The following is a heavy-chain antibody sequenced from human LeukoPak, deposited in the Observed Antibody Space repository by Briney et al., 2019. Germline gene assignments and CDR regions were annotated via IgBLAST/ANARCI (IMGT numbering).Heavy chain of an antibody. V-gene: IGHV4-61*02. J-gene: IGHJ6*03. Sequence: SQTLSLTCTVSGRSISSGSYYWSWIRQPAGKGLEWIGRIYTSGSTNYNPSLKSRVTISVDTSKNQFSLKLSSVTAADTAVYYCARTPYDFWSGYLLFYMDVWGKGTTVTVSS. CDR1: GRSISSGSYY. D-gene: IGHD3-3*01. CDR2: IYTSGST. CDR3: ARTPYDFWSGYLLFYMDV.